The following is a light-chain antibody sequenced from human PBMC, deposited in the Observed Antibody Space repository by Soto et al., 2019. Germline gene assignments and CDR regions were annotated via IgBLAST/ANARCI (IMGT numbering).Light chain of an antibody. CDR1: QSISSY. Sequence: TQSPSSLSASVGDRVTITCRASQSISSYLNWYQQKPGKAPKLLIYAASTLQSGVPSRFSGSGSGTDFTLTISSLQPEDFATYYCQQVNGYPRDITFGGGTKVDIK. CDR3: QQVNGYPRDIT. CDR2: AAS. V-gene: IGKV1-39*01. J-gene: IGKJ4*01.